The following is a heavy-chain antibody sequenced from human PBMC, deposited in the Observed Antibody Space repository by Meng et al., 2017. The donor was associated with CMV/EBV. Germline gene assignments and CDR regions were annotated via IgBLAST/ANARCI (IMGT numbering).Heavy chain of an antibody. CDR2: IKKDGSEK. D-gene: IGHD4-17*01. J-gene: IGHJ4*02. Sequence: YLVESGGGVVQPGGSPRLSCAASGLTISNYWMSWVRQAPGKGLEWVANIKKDGSEKYYVDSVKGRFSISRDNADNSLYLQMNNLRAEDTAVYYCRLGHYSQDWGQGTLVTVFS. CDR3: RLGHYSQD. V-gene: IGHV3-7*02. CDR1: GLTISNYW.